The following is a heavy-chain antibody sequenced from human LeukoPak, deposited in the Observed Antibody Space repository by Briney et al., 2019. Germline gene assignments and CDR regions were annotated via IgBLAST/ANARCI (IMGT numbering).Heavy chain of an antibody. CDR1: GDSVSSNSAA. CDR2: TYYRSKWYN. V-gene: IGHV6-1*01. CDR3: ARVMITFGGVIAGLYYFDY. Sequence: SQTLSLTRAISGDSVSSNSAAWNWIRQSPSRGLEWLGRTYYRSKWYNDYAVSVKSRITINPDTSKNQFSLQLNSVTPEDTAVYYCARVMITFGGVIAGLYYFDYWGQGTLVTVSS. D-gene: IGHD3-16*02. J-gene: IGHJ4*02.